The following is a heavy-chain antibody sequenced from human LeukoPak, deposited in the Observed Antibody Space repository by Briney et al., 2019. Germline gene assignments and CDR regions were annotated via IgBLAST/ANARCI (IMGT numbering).Heavy chain of an antibody. V-gene: IGHV4-30-2*01. CDR3: ARAPKDYGNYYFDY. CDR1: GGSISSGGYS. CDR2: IYHSGST. D-gene: IGHD4-11*01. Sequence: SQTLSLTCAVSGGSISSGGYSWSWIRQPPGKGLEWIGYIYHSGSTYYNPSLKSRVTISVDRSKNQFSLKLSSVTAADTAVYYCARAPKDYGNYYFDYWGQGTLVTVSS. J-gene: IGHJ4*02.